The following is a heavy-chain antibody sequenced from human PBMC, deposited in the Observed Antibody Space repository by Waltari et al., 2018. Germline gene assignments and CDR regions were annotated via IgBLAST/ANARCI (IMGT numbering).Heavy chain of an antibody. J-gene: IGHJ4*02. V-gene: IGHV1-2*02. Sequence: QVQLVQSGAEVKKPGASVKVSCKASGYSFTDYYIHWVRQAPGQGLGWMGWIKPNSGGTNCAQKFQDRVTMTRDTSIRTASMELTRLRSDDTAVYYCARGDSWYIDYWGQGTLVTVSS. CDR1: GYSFTDYY. CDR3: ARGDSWYIDY. CDR2: IKPNSGGT. D-gene: IGHD3-22*01.